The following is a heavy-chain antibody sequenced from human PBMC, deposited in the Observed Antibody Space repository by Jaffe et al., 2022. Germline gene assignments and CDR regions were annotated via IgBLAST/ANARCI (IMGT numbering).Heavy chain of an antibody. CDR2: ISSSSSTI. D-gene: IGHD2-15*01. V-gene: IGHV3-48*01. CDR1: GFTFSSYS. J-gene: IGHJ3*02. CDR3: ASREPGSLLGCSGGSCYSSAFDI. Sequence: EVQLVESGGGLVQPGGSLRLSCAASGFTFSSYSMNWVRQAPGKGLEWVSYISSSSSTIYYADSVKGRFTISRDNAKNSLYLQMNSLRAEDTAVYYCASREPGSLLGCSGGSCYSSAFDIWGQGTMVTVSS.